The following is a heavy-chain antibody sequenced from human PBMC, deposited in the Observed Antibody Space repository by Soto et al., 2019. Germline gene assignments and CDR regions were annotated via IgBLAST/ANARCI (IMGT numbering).Heavy chain of an antibody. CDR2: ISYDGSNK. CDR1: GFTFSSYG. V-gene: IGHV3-30*18. D-gene: IGHD3-3*01. Sequence: GGSLRLSCAASGFTFSSYGMHWVRQAPGKGLEWVAVISYDGSNKYYADSVKGRFTISRDNSKNTLYLQMNSLRAEDTAVYYCAKEGSIFGVVITTYYFDYWGQGTLVTVSS. CDR3: AKEGSIFGVVITTYYFDY. J-gene: IGHJ4*02.